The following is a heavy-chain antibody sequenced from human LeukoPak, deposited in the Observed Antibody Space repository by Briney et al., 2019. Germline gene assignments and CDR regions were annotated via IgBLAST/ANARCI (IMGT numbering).Heavy chain of an antibody. CDR1: TFTFISYA. D-gene: IGHD4-17*01. V-gene: IGHV3-23*01. CDR3: ARGAYGDYDS. Sequence: GWSLRLSCAASTFTFISYAMSWVRQAPGKGLEWVSAISAGADSTYYADSVQGRFTISRDNSKNTLFLQMSGLRAEDTAVYFCARGAYGDYDSWGQGTLVTVPS. CDR2: ISAGADST. J-gene: IGHJ5*01.